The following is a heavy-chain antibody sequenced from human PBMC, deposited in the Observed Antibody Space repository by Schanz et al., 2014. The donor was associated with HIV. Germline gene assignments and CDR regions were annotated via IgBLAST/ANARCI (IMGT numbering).Heavy chain of an antibody. CDR2: ISGHGGSP. CDR1: GFTFDDYV. D-gene: IGHD3-10*02. J-gene: IGHJ4*02. Sequence: VQLVESGGGVVQPGRSQRLSCAASGFTFDDYVMHWVRQAPGKGLVWVSRISGHGGSPTYADSVEGRFTISRDNGKKMLYLQMNSLRDEDTAVYYCATEPSDGMFGEHWGQGTLVAVSS. V-gene: IGHV3-74*02. CDR3: ATEPSDGMFGEH.